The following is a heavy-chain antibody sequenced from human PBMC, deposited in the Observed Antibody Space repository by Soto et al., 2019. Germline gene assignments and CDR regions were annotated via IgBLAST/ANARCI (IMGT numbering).Heavy chain of an antibody. D-gene: IGHD6-13*01. J-gene: IGHJ6*02. CDR2: MNPNNGNT. CDR3: ARGRGLIAAGFYYYYYGMDV. Sequence: ASVKVSCKAAAYTFTSYDINWVRQATGQDFEWMGWMNPNNGNTAYAQKFQGRVTMTRDTSTSTAFMELSSLRSEDTAVYYCARGRGLIAAGFYYYYYGMDVWGQGTTVTVSS. V-gene: IGHV1-8*01. CDR1: AYTFTSYD.